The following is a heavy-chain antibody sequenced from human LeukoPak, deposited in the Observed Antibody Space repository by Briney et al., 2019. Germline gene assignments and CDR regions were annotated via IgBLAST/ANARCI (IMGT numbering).Heavy chain of an antibody. J-gene: IGHJ4*02. CDR3: ARISPASAGY. V-gene: IGHV1-2*02. Sequence: ASVKVSCKASGYTFTGYYMHWVRPAPGQGLEWMGWINPNSGGTNYAQKFQGRVTMTRDTSISTAYMELSRLRSDDTAVYYCARISPASAGYWGQGTLVTVSS. CDR2: INPNSGGT. CDR1: GYTFTGYY.